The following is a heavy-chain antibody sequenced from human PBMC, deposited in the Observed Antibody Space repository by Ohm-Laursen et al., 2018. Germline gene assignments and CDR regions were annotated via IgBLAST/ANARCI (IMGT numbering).Heavy chain of an antibody. CDR1: GGSISSTSYY. CDR2: IYYTGST. J-gene: IGHJ4*02. Sequence: SQTLSLTCTVSGGSISSTSYYWGWIRQPPGKGLEWIGSIYYTGSTYFNPSLQSRPTISVDTSKNQFSLNLSSVTAADTAMYYCARKTDWNHYYFDYWGQGTLVTVSS. D-gene: IGHD1-1*01. CDR3: ARKTDWNHYYFDY. V-gene: IGHV4-39*01.